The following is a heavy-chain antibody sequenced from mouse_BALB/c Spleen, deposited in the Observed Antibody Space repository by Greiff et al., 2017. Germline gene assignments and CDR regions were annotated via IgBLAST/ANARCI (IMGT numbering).Heavy chain of an antibody. CDR2: INPSTGYT. V-gene: IGHV1-7*01. D-gene: IGHD1-2*01. CDR3: ARWGFITTAVYAMDY. J-gene: IGHJ4*01. Sequence: QVQLQQSGAELAKPGASVKMSCKASGYTFTSYWMHWVKQRPGQGLEWIGYINPSTGYTEYNQKFKDKATLTADKSSSTAYMQLSSLTSEDSAVYYCARWGFITTAVYAMDYWGQGTSVTVSS. CDR1: GYTFTSYW.